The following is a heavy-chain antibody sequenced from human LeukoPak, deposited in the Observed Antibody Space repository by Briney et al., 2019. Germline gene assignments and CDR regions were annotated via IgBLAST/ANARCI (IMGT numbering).Heavy chain of an antibody. J-gene: IGHJ5*02. CDR1: GYTFTSYG. V-gene: IGHV1-18*01. CDR3: ARGPLRFLEWLQETGRGNWFDP. CDR2: ISAYNGNT. Sequence: ASVKVSCKASGYTFTSYGISWVRQAPGQGLEWMGWISAYNGNTNYAQKLQGRVTMTTDTSTSTAYMELRSLRSDDTAVYYCARGPLRFLEWLQETGRGNWFDPWGQGTLVTVSS. D-gene: IGHD3-3*01.